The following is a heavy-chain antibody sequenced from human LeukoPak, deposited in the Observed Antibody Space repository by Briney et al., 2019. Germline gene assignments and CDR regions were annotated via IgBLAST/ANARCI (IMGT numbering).Heavy chain of an antibody. Sequence: ASETLSLTCTVSGGSISSGGYYWSWIRLPPGRGLEWIGFLSDRGSTDYNASLKSRVTISGDTSKNQFSLKLSSVTAADTAVYYCARDRGSRGVFDYWGQGTLVTVSS. CDR1: GGSISSGGYY. J-gene: IGHJ4*02. CDR3: ARDRGSRGVFDY. V-gene: IGHV4-61*08. CDR2: LSDRGST. D-gene: IGHD1-26*01.